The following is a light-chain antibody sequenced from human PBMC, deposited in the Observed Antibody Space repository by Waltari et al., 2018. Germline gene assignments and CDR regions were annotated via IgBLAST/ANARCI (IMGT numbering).Light chain of an antibody. CDR2: WAS. CDR3: HQYSSSSRT. CDR1: RALRHSNGINY. Sequence: DIVMTQSPLSLPVTPGEPASISCRSSRALRHSNGINYLDWYQQKPGQPPKLLIYWASNRVSGVPDRFSGSGSGTDFTLTISSLQAEDVAIYYCHQYSSSSRTFGQGTKLEIK. V-gene: IGKV4-1*01. J-gene: IGKJ2*01.